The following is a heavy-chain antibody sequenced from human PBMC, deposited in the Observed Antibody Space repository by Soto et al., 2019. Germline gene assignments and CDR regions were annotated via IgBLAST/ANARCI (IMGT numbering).Heavy chain of an antibody. Sequence: SVPTLVNPTQTLTLTCFFSGFSLSTSGVGVGWIRQSPGQALEWLALIYWSGDEHYRPSLKSRLSIIKDTSKNHVVLIMTDMDPVDTATYYCARALATLPVSAFDIWGQGTMVTV. CDR3: ARALATLPVSAFDI. J-gene: IGHJ3*02. V-gene: IGHV2-5*01. D-gene: IGHD6-6*01. CDR2: IYWSGDE. CDR1: GFSLSTSGVG.